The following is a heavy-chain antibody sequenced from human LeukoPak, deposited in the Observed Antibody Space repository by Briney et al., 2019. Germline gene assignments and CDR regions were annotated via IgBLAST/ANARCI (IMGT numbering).Heavy chain of an antibody. V-gene: IGHV3-23*01. Sequence: PGGSLRLSCAASGFTFSSYAMGWVRQAPGKGLEWVSAISGSGGSTYYADSVKGRFTISRDNSKNTLYLQMNSLRAEDTAVYYCAKVPTRHVLRFLGWLSPPDYWGQGTLVTVSS. CDR2: ISGSGGST. CDR1: GFTFSSYA. J-gene: IGHJ4*02. CDR3: AKVPTRHVLRFLGWLSPPDY. D-gene: IGHD3-3*01.